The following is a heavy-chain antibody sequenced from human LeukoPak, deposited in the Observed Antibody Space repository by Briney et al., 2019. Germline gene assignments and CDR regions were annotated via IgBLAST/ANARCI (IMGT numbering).Heavy chain of an antibody. Sequence: GGSLRLSCAASGITFSIHAMSWVRQAPGKGLQWISAISSSAGSTYYADSVKGRFTISRDNSKNTLYLQMNSLRAEDTAVYYCARWESSGFFYAGSDFDYWGQGTLVTVSS. CDR3: ARWESSGFFYAGSDFDY. D-gene: IGHD3-22*01. CDR2: ISSSAGST. J-gene: IGHJ4*02. CDR1: GITFSIHA. V-gene: IGHV3-23*01.